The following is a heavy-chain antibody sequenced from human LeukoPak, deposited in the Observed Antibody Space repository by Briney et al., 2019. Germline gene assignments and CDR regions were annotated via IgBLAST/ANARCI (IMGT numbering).Heavy chain of an antibody. CDR2: ISNDGSTT. D-gene: IGHD3-9*01. J-gene: IGHJ4*02. CDR1: GFTFSRFP. Sequence: PGGSLRLSCAASGFTFSRFPMHWVRQAPGKGLEWVAAISNDGSTTYDADSVKGRFTISRDKSKNTLYVQMKSLRPEDTALYYCETGFNWSLESWGQGTMVAVSS. V-gene: IGHV3-30*04. CDR3: ETGFNWSLES.